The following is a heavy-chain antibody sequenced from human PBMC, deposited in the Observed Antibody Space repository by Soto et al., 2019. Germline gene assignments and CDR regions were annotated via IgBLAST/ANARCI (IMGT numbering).Heavy chain of an antibody. V-gene: IGHV4-38-2*01. D-gene: IGHD2-15*01. CDR2: IYHSGST. CDR3: ARGEGYCSGGSCYGGAFDI. Sequence: SETLSLTCAVSGYSISSGYYWGWIRQPPGKGLEWIGEIYHSGSTNYNPSLKSRVTISVDTSKNQFSLKLSSVTAADTAVYYCARGEGYCSGGSCYGGAFDIWGQGTMVTVSS. J-gene: IGHJ3*02. CDR1: GYSISSGYY.